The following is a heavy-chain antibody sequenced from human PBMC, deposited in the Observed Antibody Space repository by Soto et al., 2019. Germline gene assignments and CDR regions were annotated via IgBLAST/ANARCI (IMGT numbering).Heavy chain of an antibody. CDR1: GGFISSGDSS. D-gene: IGHD2-8*01. CDR2: IYHGGTT. V-gene: IGHV4-30-2*03. Sequence: SETLSLTCAVSGGFISSGDSSWSWIRQPPGRGLEWIGHIYHGGTTFYNPSLRSRVTLSVDTSKNQFSLRLTSVTAEDTAVYYCARHEGNGNVWPLDYWGQGILVTVSS. CDR3: ARHEGNGNVWPLDY. J-gene: IGHJ4*02.